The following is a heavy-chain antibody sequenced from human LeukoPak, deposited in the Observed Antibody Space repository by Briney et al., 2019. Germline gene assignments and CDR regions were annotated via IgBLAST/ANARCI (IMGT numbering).Heavy chain of an antibody. CDR2: IYYSGST. V-gene: IGHV4-59*01. D-gene: IGHD3-3*01. J-gene: IGHJ4*02. Sequence: SETLSLTCTVSVGSISSYYWSWIRQPPGKGLEWIGYIYYSGSTNYNPSLKSRVTISVDTSKNQFSLKLSSVTAADTAVYYCARAHYDFWSGLPHFDYWGQGTLVTVSS. CDR1: VGSISSYY. CDR3: ARAHYDFWSGLPHFDY.